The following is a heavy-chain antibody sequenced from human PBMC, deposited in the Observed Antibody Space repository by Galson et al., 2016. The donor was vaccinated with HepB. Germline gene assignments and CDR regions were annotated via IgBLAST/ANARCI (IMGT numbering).Heavy chain of an antibody. CDR1: GFSLTTSGVS. Sequence: PALVKPTQTLTLTCNFSGFSLTTSGVSVGWVRQPPGKTLEWLALVSRNDDRHYSPSLRRRLTITKDTSKNQVVLRMTNRWPADTATYFCARSHTSGWAGFGFWGPGTPVTVS. CDR2: VSRNDDR. D-gene: IGHD6-19*01. J-gene: IGHJ4*02. V-gene: IGHV2-5*01. CDR3: ARSHTSGWAGFGF.